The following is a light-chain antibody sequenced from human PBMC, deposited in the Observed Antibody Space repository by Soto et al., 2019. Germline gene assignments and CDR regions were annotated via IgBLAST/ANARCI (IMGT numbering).Light chain of an antibody. CDR1: QSFNSR. Sequence: EIVLTQSPGTLSLSPGERATLSCRASQSFNSRLAWYQHKPGQAPRLLISGASSRATGIPDRFSGSGSATDFTLTISRLEPEDFALYYCQHYGRSPITFGQGTRLEI. J-gene: IGKJ5*01. V-gene: IGKV3-20*01. CDR2: GAS. CDR3: QHYGRSPIT.